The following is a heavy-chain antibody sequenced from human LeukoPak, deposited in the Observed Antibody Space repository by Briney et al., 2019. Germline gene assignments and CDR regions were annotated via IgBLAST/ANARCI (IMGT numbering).Heavy chain of an antibody. D-gene: IGHD6-13*01. CDR1: GGSISSSSYY. CDR2: IYYSGST. CDR3: AGDSSSWYNYMDV. J-gene: IGHJ6*03. Sequence: SETLSLTCTVSGGSISSSSYYWGWIRQPPGKGLEWIGSIYYSGSTNYNPSLKGRVTISVDTSKNQFSLKLISVTAADTAVYYCAGDSSSWYNYMDVWGKGTTVTVSS. V-gene: IGHV4-39*07.